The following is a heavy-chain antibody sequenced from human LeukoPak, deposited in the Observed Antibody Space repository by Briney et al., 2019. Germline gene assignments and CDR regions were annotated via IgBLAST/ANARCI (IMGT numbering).Heavy chain of an antibody. J-gene: IGHJ4*02. CDR3: ARDFYGGNSHFDY. Sequence: VSVKVSCKASGYTFTGYYMHWVRQAPGQGLEWMGWINPNSGGTNYAQKFQGRVTMTRDTSISTAYMELSRLRSDDTAVYYCARDFYGGNSHFDYWGQGTLVTVSS. CDR2: INPNSGGT. D-gene: IGHD4-23*01. CDR1: GYTFTGYY. V-gene: IGHV1-2*02.